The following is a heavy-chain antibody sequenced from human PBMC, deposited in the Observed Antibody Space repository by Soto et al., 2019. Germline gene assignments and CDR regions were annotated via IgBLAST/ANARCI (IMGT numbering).Heavy chain of an antibody. J-gene: IGHJ4*02. V-gene: IGHV1-3*01. CDR3: ARGLWFGELLYPSY. Sequence: QVQLVQSGAEVKKPGASVKVSCKASGYTFTSYAMHWVRQAPGQRLEWMGWINAGNGNTKYSQTFQGRVTITRDTSASTAYMELSSLRSEDTAVYYCARGLWFGELLYPSYWGQGTLVTVSS. CDR2: INAGNGNT. CDR1: GYTFTSYA. D-gene: IGHD3-10*01.